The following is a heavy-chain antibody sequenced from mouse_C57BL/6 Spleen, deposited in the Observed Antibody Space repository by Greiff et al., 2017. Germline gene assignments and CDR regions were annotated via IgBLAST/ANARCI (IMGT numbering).Heavy chain of an antibody. Sequence: EVQLVESGGGLVKPGGSLKLSCAASGFTFSDYGMHWVRQAPEKGLEWVAYISSGSSTIYYADTVKGRFTISRDNAKHTLFLQMTSLRSEDTAMYYCARNYDYGWFAYWGQGTLVTVSA. V-gene: IGHV5-17*01. J-gene: IGHJ3*01. CDR1: GFTFSDYG. CDR2: ISSGSSTI. D-gene: IGHD2-4*01. CDR3: ARNYDYGWFAY.